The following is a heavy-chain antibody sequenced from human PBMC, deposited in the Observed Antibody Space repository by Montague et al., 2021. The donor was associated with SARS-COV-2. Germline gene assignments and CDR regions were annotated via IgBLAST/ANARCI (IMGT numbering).Heavy chain of an antibody. CDR1: GFTFSSYD. J-gene: IGHJ6*02. CDR3: ARGETYYYGSGSYFNLRYYYGMDV. D-gene: IGHD3-10*01. V-gene: IGHV3-13*04. Sequence: SLRLSCAASGFTFSSYDMHWVRQATGKGLGWVSAIGTAGDTYYPGSVKGRFTISRENAKNSLYLQMNSLRAGDTAVYYCARGETYYYGSGSYFNLRYYYGMDVWGQGTTVTVSS. CDR2: IGTAGDT.